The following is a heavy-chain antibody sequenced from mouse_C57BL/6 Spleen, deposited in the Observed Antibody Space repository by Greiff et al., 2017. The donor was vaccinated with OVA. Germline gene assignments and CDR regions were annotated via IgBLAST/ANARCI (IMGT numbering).Heavy chain of an antibody. CDR3: TRVSYSNYAMDY. CDR2: ISSGGDYI. D-gene: IGHD2-12*01. J-gene: IGHJ4*01. Sequence: EVQLVESGEGLVKPGGSLKLSCAASGFTFSSYAMSWVRQTPEKRLEWVAYISSGGDYIYYADTVKGRFTISRDNARNTLYLQMSSLKSEDTAMYYCTRVSYSNYAMDYWGQGTSVTVSS. V-gene: IGHV5-9-1*02. CDR1: GFTFSSYA.